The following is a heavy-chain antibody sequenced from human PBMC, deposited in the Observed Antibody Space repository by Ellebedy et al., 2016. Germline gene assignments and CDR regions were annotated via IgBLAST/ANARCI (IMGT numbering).Heavy chain of an antibody. V-gene: IGHV4-61*01. J-gene: IGHJ6*02. CDR2: IYYSGST. Sequence: SETLSLXXTVSGGSVSSGSYYWSWIRQPPGKGLEWIGYIYYSGSTNYNPSLKSRVTISVDTSKNQFSLKLSSVTAADTAVYYCARGEYYYDSGYRGETRYYYYGMDVWGQGTTVTVSS. D-gene: IGHD3-22*01. CDR3: ARGEYYYDSGYRGETRYYYYGMDV. CDR1: GGSVSSGSYY.